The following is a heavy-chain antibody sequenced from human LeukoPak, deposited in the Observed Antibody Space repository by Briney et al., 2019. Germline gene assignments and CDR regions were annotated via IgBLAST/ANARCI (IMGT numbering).Heavy chain of an antibody. CDR3: ARDKGYCSSISCPAYYMDV. CDR1: GYTFTGYF. Sequence: VASVKVSCKASGYTFTGYFMHWVRQAPGQGLEWMGWINPNSGGTNYAQKFQGRVTMTRDTSISTAYMELSRLRSDDTAVYYCARDKGYCSSISCPAYYMDVWGKGITVTVSS. D-gene: IGHD2-2*01. V-gene: IGHV1-2*02. J-gene: IGHJ6*03. CDR2: INPNSGGT.